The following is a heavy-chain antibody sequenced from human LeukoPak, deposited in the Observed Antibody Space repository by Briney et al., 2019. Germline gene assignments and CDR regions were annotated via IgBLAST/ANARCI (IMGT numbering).Heavy chain of an antibody. D-gene: IGHD2-21*02. V-gene: IGHV1-2*02. CDR1: GYTLTTYY. CDR3: ARQYCGGDCYNP. J-gene: IGHJ5*02. Sequence: ASVKVSCKASGYTLTTYYMHWVRQAPGQGLQWMGWINPSTGGTKYAENFQGRVTMTRDTSITTAYMELSRLTSDDTGVYYCARQYCGGDCYNPWGQGTLVIVAS. CDR2: INPSTGGT.